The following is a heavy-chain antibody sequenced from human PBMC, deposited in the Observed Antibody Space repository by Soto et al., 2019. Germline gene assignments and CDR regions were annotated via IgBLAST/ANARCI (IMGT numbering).Heavy chain of an antibody. J-gene: IGHJ4*02. Sequence: QVQLVESGGGVVQPGRSLRLSCAASGFTFSSYGMHWVRQAPGKGLEGVAVISYDGSNKYYADSVKGRFTISRDNSKNTLYLQMSSLTAEATAVFYCGQGSTAMTYFDYWGPGILVTVSS. CDR2: ISYDGSNK. D-gene: IGHD5-18*01. V-gene: IGHV3-30*03. CDR3: GQGSTAMTYFDY. CDR1: GFTFSSYG.